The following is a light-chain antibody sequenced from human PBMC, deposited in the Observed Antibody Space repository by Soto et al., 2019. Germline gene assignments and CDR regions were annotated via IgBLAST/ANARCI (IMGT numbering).Light chain of an antibody. CDR2: AAS. CDR1: QSVSTNY. J-gene: IGKJ2*01. CDR3: QQYGSSPPYT. V-gene: IGKV3-20*01. Sequence: EIVLTQSPGTLYLSPGQGATLSCRASQSVSTNYLAWYQQKPGQAPRLLIFAASSRASDIPDRFSGSGSGTDFTLTISRLEPEDFAVYYCQQYGSSPPYTFGQGTKLEIK.